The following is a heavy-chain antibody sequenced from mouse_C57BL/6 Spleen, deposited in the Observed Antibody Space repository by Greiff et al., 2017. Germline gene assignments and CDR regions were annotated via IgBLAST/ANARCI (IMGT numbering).Heavy chain of an antibody. J-gene: IGHJ3*01. CDR3: AKSYGYDDGWFAY. V-gene: IGHV2-6*01. Sequence: QVQLQQSGPGLVAPSQSLSITCTVSGFSLTSYGVDWVRQSPGKGLEWLGVIWGVGSTNYNSALKTRMSISKDNSKSQVFLKMNSLQTDDTAMYYCAKSYGYDDGWFAYWGQGTLVTVSA. CDR2: IWGVGST. CDR1: GFSLTSYG. D-gene: IGHD2-2*01.